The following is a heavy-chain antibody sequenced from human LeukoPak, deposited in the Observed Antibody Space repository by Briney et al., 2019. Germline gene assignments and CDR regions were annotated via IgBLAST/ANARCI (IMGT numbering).Heavy chain of an antibody. CDR1: GFNFSSYE. V-gene: IGHV3-48*03. D-gene: IGHD6-13*01. Sequence: GGSLRLSCAASGFNFSSYEMIWVRQAPGQGLEWISYISTSGSTIYYGDSVEGRFTISRDNAKNSLYLQMNSLRAEDTAVYYCGRGDYSSSWYLDHWGERTVVTVSS. CDR3: GRGDYSSSWYLDH. CDR2: ISTSGSTI. J-gene: IGHJ4*02.